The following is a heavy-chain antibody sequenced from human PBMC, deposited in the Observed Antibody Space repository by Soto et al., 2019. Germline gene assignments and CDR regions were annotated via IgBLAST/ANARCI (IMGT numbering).Heavy chain of an antibody. D-gene: IGHD3-3*01. J-gene: IGHJ6*02. CDR3: ARAPNYAFWSGYPPSGMDV. V-gene: IGHV4-61*08. CDR1: GGSISSGDYY. Sequence: SETLSLTCTVSGGSISSGDYYWSWIRQPPGKGLEWIGYIYYSGTTYYNPSLKSRVTISLDTSKSQFSLKLSSVTAADTAVYYCARAPNYAFWSGYPPSGMDVWGQGTTVTVSS. CDR2: IYYSGTT.